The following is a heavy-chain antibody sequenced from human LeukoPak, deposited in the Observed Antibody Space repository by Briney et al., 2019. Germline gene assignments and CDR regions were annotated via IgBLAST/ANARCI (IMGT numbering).Heavy chain of an antibody. CDR2: ISSSSSTI. Sequence: GGSLRLSCAASGFTFSSYGMNWVRQAPGKGLEWVSYISSSSSTIYYADSVKGRFTISRDNSKNMLYLQMNSLRDEDTAVYYCATAHYCSSTNCYLGYWGQGTLVTVSS. CDR3: ATAHYCSSTNCYLGY. D-gene: IGHD2-2*01. J-gene: IGHJ4*02. V-gene: IGHV3-48*02. CDR1: GFTFSSYG.